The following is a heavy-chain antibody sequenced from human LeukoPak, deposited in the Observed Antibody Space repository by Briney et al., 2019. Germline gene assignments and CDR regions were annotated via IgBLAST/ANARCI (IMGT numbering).Heavy chain of an antibody. Sequence: GGSLRLSCAASGFTFSSYWMSWVRQAPGKGLEWVANISKDGSEKYYMDSVKGRFTISRDNAKNSLYLQMNSLRAGDTAVYYCARWSEAHGYWGQGTLVTVSS. CDR3: ARWSEAHGY. CDR2: ISKDGSEK. V-gene: IGHV3-7*01. D-gene: IGHD3-3*01. J-gene: IGHJ4*02. CDR1: GFTFSSYW.